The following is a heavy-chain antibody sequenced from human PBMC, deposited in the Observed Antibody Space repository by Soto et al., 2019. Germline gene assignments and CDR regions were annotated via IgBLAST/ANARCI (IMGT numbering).Heavy chain of an antibody. CDR1: GYSFTSYW. D-gene: IGHD5-18*01. Sequence: PGESLKISCKGSGYSFTSYWIGWVRQMPGKGLEWMGIIYPGDSDTRYSPSFQGQVTISADKSISTAYLQWSSLKASDTAMYYCARSPGIQLWYDFHAFDIWGQGTMVTVSS. J-gene: IGHJ3*02. CDR2: IYPGDSDT. V-gene: IGHV5-51*01. CDR3: ARSPGIQLWYDFHAFDI.